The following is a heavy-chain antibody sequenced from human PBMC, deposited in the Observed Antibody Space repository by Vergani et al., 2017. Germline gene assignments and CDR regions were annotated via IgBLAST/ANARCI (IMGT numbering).Heavy chain of an antibody. CDR2: IRGSGGST. CDR1: GFTFSSYA. CDR3: AKGEQWLRPPFDY. J-gene: IGHJ4*02. V-gene: IGHV3-23*01. D-gene: IGHD6-19*01. Sequence: EVQLLESGGGLVQPGGSLRLSCAASGFTFSSYAMSWVRQAPGKGLEWVSAIRGSGGSTYYADSVKGRFTISRDNSKNTLYLQMNSLRGEDTAVYYCAKGEQWLRPPFDYWGQGTLVTVSS.